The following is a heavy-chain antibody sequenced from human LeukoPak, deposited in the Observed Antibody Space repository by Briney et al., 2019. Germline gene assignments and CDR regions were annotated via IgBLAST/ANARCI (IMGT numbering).Heavy chain of an antibody. CDR1: GGSISSSSYY. J-gene: IGHJ5*02. V-gene: IGHV4-39*01. CDR2: IYYSGST. Sequence: SETLSLTCTVSGGSISSSSYYWGWIRQPPGKGLEWIGSIYYSGSTYYNPSLKSRVTISVDTSKNQFSLKLSSVTAADTAVYYCARSSGYSSSGGLNWFDTWGQGNLGSVSS. D-gene: IGHD6-13*01. CDR3: ARSSGYSSSGGLNWFDT.